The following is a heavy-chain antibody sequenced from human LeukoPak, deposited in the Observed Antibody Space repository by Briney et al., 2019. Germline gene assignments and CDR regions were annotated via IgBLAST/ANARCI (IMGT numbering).Heavy chain of an antibody. CDR3: AIDYYGSGSYYPGGDGFDP. Sequence: GGTLRLSCAASGFTFSSYGMSWVRQAPGKGLEWVSAISGSGGSTYYADSVKGRFTISRDNSKNTLCLQMNSLRAEDTAVYYCAIDYYGSGSYYPGGDGFDPWGQGTLVTVSS. CDR1: GFTFSSYG. J-gene: IGHJ5*02. V-gene: IGHV3-23*01. CDR2: ISGSGGST. D-gene: IGHD3-10*01.